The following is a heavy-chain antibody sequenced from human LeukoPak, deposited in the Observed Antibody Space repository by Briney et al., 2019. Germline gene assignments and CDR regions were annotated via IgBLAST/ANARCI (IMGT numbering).Heavy chain of an antibody. Sequence: PGGSLRLSCAASGFTFSSYGMSWVRQPPGKGLEWVSFIYSGGNTHYSDSVKGRFTISRDNSKNTLYLQMNSLRADDTAVYYCARRAGEYSHPYDYWGQGTLVTVSS. J-gene: IGHJ4*02. CDR3: ARRAGEYSHPYDY. V-gene: IGHV3-23*05. D-gene: IGHD4-17*01. CDR1: GFTFSSYG. CDR2: IYSGGNT.